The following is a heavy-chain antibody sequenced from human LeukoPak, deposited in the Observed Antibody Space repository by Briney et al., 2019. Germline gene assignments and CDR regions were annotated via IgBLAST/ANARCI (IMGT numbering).Heavy chain of an antibody. Sequence: PGGSLSLSCKASGFYSSSYSMSWIRQAPGGGLEWVSYISSSGSTIYYADSVKGRFTISRDNAKNSLYLQMNSLRAEDTAVYYCARDPDTADYSNFNAFDIWGQGTMVTVSS. V-gene: IGHV3-48*04. CDR3: ARDPDTADYSNFNAFDI. J-gene: IGHJ3*02. CDR2: ISSSGSTI. D-gene: IGHD4-11*01. CDR1: GFYSSSYS.